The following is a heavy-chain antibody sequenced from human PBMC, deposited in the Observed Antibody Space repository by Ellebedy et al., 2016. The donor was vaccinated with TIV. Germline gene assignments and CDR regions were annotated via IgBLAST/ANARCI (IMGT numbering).Heavy chain of an antibody. J-gene: IGHJ6*02. CDR2: INHSGST. D-gene: IGHD6-13*01. CDR3: ARGGAAGSSDYYYGMDV. CDR1: GGSLSGYY. Sequence: MPSETLSLTCAVYGGSLSGYYWSWIRQPPGKGLEWIGEINHSGSTNYNSSLKSRVTISLDTSKNQFSLKLSSVTAADTAVYYCARGGAAGSSDYYYGMDVWGQGTTVTVSS. V-gene: IGHV4-34*01.